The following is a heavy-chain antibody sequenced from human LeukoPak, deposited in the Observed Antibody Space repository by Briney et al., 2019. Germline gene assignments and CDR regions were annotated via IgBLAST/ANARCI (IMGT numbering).Heavy chain of an antibody. Sequence: PSETLSLTCTVSGGSFNGYHWTWIRQSAGKGLEWIGRIYSSGTTNCNPSLKSRVTMSVDASKNQFSLRLSSVTAADTAVYYCARPHEMATIREYYFDYWGQGTLVTVSS. CDR3: ARPHEMATIREYYFDY. V-gene: IGHV4-4*07. D-gene: IGHD5-24*01. CDR2: IYSSGTT. CDR1: GGSFNGYH. J-gene: IGHJ4*02.